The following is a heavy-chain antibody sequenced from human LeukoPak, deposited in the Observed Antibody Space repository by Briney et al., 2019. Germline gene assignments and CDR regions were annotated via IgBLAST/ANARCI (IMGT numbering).Heavy chain of an antibody. CDR2: IYYSGST. Sequence: SETLSLTCTVSGGSISSYYWSWIRQPPGKGLEWIGYIYYSGSTNYNPSPKSRVTISVDTSKNQFSLKLSSVTAADTAVYYCAREHSGLFDYWGQGTLVTVSS. CDR1: GGSISSYY. CDR3: AREHSGLFDY. D-gene: IGHD3-22*01. V-gene: IGHV4-59*01. J-gene: IGHJ4*02.